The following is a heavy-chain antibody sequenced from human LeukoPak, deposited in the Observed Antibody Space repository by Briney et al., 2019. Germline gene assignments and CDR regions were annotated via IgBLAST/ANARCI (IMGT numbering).Heavy chain of an antibody. D-gene: IGHD2-2*01. CDR2: ISGDNGST. V-gene: IGHV1-18*01. CDR3: AREDTRRGSRGYFDY. J-gene: IGHJ4*02. Sequence: GASVKVSCKASGYTFTIYGISWVRQAPGQGLEWMGWISGDNGSTNYAQKLQGRVTMTTDTSTSTAYMELRSLRSDDSAIYYCAREDTRRGSRGYFDYWGQGTLVTVSS. CDR1: GYTFTIYG.